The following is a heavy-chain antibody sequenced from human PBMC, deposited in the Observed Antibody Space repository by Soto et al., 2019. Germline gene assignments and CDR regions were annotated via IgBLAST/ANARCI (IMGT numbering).Heavy chain of an antibody. D-gene: IGHD3-22*01. CDR1: GGSITNGGYY. CDR3: ARGASSGFYPDY. V-gene: IGHV4-31*03. J-gene: IGHJ4*02. CDR2: IFHTGNT. Sequence: QVQLQESGPGLVRPLETLSLTCTVSGGSITNGGYYWSWIRQHPGKGLEWIGYIFHTGNTYYNPSLKSRVSISVATSKNQFSLKLTSVTAADTAVYYSARGASSGFYPDYWGPGILVTVSS.